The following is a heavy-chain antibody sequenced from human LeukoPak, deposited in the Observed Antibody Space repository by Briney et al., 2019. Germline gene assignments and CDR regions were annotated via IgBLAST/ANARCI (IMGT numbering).Heavy chain of an antibody. D-gene: IGHD5-18*01. J-gene: IGHJ4*02. Sequence: GGSLRLSCAASGFTFSSYWMHWVRQAPGKGLVWVSRINSDGSSTSYADSVKGRFTISRDNAKNTLYLQMNSLRAEDTAVYYCARGTSRGYSYGAADYWGQGTLVTVSS. CDR3: ARGTSRGYSYGAADY. V-gene: IGHV3-74*01. CDR2: INSDGSST. CDR1: GFTFSSYW.